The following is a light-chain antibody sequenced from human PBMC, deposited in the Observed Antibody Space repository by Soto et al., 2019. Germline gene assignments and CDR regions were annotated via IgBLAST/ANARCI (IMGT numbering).Light chain of an antibody. J-gene: IGLJ2*01. Sequence: SVLTQAPSASGTPGQRVTISCSGSSSNIGSDSVNWYQQLPGTAPNLLIYNNNQRPSGVPDRFSGSKSGTSASLAISGLQSEDEADYYCAAWDDSLNGVVFGGGTKLTVL. CDR2: NNN. CDR3: AAWDDSLNGVV. V-gene: IGLV1-44*01. CDR1: SSNIGSDS.